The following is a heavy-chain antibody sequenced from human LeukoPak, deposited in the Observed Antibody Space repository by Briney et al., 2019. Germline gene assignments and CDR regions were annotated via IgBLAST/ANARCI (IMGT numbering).Heavy chain of an antibody. Sequence: GGSLRLSCAASGFTFSSYGMHWVRQAPGKGLEWVAVIRYDGSNKYYADSVKGRFTISRDNSKNTLYLQMDSLRAEDTAVYYCARDPGVRWLVGFDYWGQGTLVTVSS. CDR1: GFTFSSYG. V-gene: IGHV3-33*01. J-gene: IGHJ4*02. CDR2: IRYDGSNK. D-gene: IGHD6-19*01. CDR3: ARDPGVRWLVGFDY.